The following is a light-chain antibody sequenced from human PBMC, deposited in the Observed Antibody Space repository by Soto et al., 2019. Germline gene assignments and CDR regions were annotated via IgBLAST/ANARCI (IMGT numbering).Light chain of an antibody. V-gene: IGLV2-8*01. Sequence: QAVVTQPPSASGSPGQSVTISCTGASSDVGGYNYVSRYQQHPGKAPKLMIYEVSKRPSGVPDRFSGSKSGNTASLTVSGLQAEDEADYYCSSYAGNNNLVFGGGTKLTVL. CDR1: SSDVGGYNY. J-gene: IGLJ2*01. CDR3: SSYAGNNNLV. CDR2: EVS.